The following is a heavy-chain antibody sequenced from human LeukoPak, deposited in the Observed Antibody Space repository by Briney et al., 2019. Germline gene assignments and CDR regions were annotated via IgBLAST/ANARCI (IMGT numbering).Heavy chain of an antibody. Sequence: SGGSLRLSCAASGFTFSSYGMHWVRQAPGKGLEWVAVISYDGSNKYYADSVKGRFTISRDNSKNTLYLQMNSLRAEDTAVYYCARDTGFCSGGSCYSGGFDPWGQGTLVTVSS. CDR1: GFTFSSYG. D-gene: IGHD2-15*01. CDR3: ARDTGFCSGGSCYSGGFDP. CDR2: ISYDGSNK. V-gene: IGHV3-30*03. J-gene: IGHJ5*02.